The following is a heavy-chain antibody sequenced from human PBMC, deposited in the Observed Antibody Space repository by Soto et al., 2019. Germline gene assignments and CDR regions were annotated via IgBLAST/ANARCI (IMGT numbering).Heavy chain of an antibody. V-gene: IGHV4-39*01. CDR1: GGSISSSSYY. J-gene: IGHJ5*02. CDR2: IYYSRST. Sequence: SETLSLTCTVSGGSISSSSYYWGWIRQPPGKGLEWLGSIYYSRSTYYNPSLKSRVTISVDTSKYQCSLKLSSWTAADTAVYCCARQLELPTKWFDHWGQGTLVTVSS. D-gene: IGHD1-7*01. CDR3: ARQLELPTKWFDH.